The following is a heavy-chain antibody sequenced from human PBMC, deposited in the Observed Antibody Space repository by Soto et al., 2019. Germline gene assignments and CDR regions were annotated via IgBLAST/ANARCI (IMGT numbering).Heavy chain of an antibody. CDR1: GFTFSNYS. CDR3: TRGSKGGSPPL. CDR2: IRSSGSPI. V-gene: IGHV3-48*02. J-gene: IGHJ4*02. D-gene: IGHD4-4*01. Sequence: EVQLVESGGGLVQPGGSLRLSCAASGFTFSNYSMSWVRHAPGKGLEWISYIRSSGSPIYYADSVRGRFTISRDNAKNLLYLQMNSLRDEDTAVYYCTRGSKGGSPPLWGQGTLVTVSS.